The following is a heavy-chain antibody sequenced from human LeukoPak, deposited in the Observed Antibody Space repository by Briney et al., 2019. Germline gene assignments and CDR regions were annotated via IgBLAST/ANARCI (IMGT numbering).Heavy chain of an antibody. V-gene: IGHV4-59*08. J-gene: IGHJ5*02. CDR2: IYSSGST. Sequence: PSETLSLTCTVSGGSISTYYWSWIRQPPGKGREWIGYIYSSGSTNYNPSLKSRVIISVDTSKNQFSLKLSSVTAADTAVYYCARRTLCCGERFDPWGQGTLVTVSS. CDR3: ARRTLCCGERFDP. CDR1: GGSISTYY. D-gene: IGHD3-16*01.